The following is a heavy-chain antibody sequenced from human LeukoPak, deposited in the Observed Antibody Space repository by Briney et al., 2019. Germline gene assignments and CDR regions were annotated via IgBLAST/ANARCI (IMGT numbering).Heavy chain of an antibody. CDR2: FYSGGST. CDR3: ASSSWSSEYFHY. V-gene: IGHV3-66*01. CDR1: GFTVSDNY. Sequence: GGSLRLSCAASGFTVSDNYMSWVRQAPGKGLEWVSVFYSGGSTRYEDSVKGRFTISRDNSKNTLYLQLNSLRAEDTAVYFCASSSWSSEYFHYWGRGTLVSVSS. J-gene: IGHJ1*01. D-gene: IGHD6-13*01.